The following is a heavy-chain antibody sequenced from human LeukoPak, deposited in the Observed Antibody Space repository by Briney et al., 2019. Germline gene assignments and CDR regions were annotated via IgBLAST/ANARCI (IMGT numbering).Heavy chain of an antibody. V-gene: IGHV4-38-2*02. D-gene: IGHD4-17*01. CDR3: ARVPTVTFFDY. J-gene: IGHJ4*02. CDR1: GYSISSGYY. Sequence: PSETLSLTCTVSGYSISSGYYWGWIRQPPGKGLEWIGSIYHSGSTYYNPSLKSRVTTSVDTSKNQFSLKLSSVTAADTAVYYCARVPTVTFFDYWGQGTLVTVSS. CDR2: IYHSGST.